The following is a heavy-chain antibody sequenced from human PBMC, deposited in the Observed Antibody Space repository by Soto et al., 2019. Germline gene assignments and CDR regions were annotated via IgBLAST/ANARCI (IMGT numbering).Heavy chain of an antibody. Sequence: EVQLLESGGGLVQPGGSLRLSCAASGFTFSSYAMSWVRQAPGKGLEWVSAISGSGGITYYADSVKGRFTISRDNANKPLYLQMNSLRAEDTAVYYCAKDLVSLDYGDDDPIGCDYGGQGTLVTVSS. J-gene: IGHJ4*02. CDR1: GFTFSSYA. V-gene: IGHV3-23*01. CDR2: ISGSGGIT. D-gene: IGHD4-17*01. CDR3: AKDLVSLDYGDDDPIGCDY.